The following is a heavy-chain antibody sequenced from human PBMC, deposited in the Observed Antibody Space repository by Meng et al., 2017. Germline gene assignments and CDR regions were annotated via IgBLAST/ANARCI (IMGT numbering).Heavy chain of an antibody. CDR3: AALPSNRYCSGGSCYSFWSDY. J-gene: IGHJ4*02. CDR1: GFTFSSYS. V-gene: IGHV3-21*01. Sequence: GESLKISCAASGFTFSSYSMNWVRQAPGKGLEWVSSISNSSRYIYYADSVKGRFTISRDNAKNSLYLQMNSLRAEDTAVYYCAALPSNRYCSGGSCYSFWSDYWGQGTLVTVSS. D-gene: IGHD2-15*01. CDR2: ISNSSRYI.